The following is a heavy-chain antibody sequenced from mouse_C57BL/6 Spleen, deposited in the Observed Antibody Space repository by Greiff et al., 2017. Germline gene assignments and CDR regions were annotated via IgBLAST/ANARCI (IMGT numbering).Heavy chain of an antibody. V-gene: IGHV10-1*01. J-gene: IGHJ1*03. CDR3: VRQRGYWYFDV. CDR2: IRSKSNNYAT. CDR1: GFSFTTYA. Sequence: EVQLVESGGGLVQPKGSLKLSCAASGFSFTTYAMNWVRQAPGQGLEWVARIRSKSNNYATYYADSVKDRFTISRDDSESMLYLQMNNLKTEDTAMYYCVRQRGYWYFDVWGTGTTVTVSS.